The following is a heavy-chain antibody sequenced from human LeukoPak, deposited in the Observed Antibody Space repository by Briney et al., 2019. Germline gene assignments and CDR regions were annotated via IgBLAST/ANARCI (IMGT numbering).Heavy chain of an antibody. CDR3: ARDAFSSGWAPGAFDI. J-gene: IGHJ3*02. CDR2: IYTSGST. V-gene: IGHV4-39*07. Sequence: NPSETLSLTCTVSGGSISSSSYYWGWIRQPPGKGLEWIGSIYTSGSTNYNSSLKSRVTMSVDTSKNQFSLKLSSVTAADTAVYYCARDAFSSGWAPGAFDIWGQGTMVTVSS. CDR1: GGSISSSSYY. D-gene: IGHD6-19*01.